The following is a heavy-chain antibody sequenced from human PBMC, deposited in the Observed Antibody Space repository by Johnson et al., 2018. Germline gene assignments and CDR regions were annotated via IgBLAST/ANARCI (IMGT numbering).Heavy chain of an antibody. CDR1: GFTFTNYW. D-gene: IGHD1-14*01. Sequence: VQLQESGGGLVQPGGSLRLSYAASGFTFTNYWIHWVRQPPGKGLMWVSRISGDGSGRDYADSLNGRFTVSRDNAKNTVYLQINSLRAEDTAVYYCVRVFRSSDFWGQGTLVTVSS. CDR3: VRVFRSSDF. J-gene: IGHJ4*02. V-gene: IGHV3-74*01. CDR2: ISGDGSGR.